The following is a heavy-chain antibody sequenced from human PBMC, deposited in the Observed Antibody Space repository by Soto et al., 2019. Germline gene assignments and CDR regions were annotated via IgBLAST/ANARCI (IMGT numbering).Heavy chain of an antibody. CDR1: GDSISSSSYY. CDR3: SRHVSVRTVFDF. CDR2: IYYSGST. Sequence: SETLSLTCTVSGDSISSSSYYWVRLRQPPGKGLEWIGIIYYSGSTNYNPSLKSRITMSLVTSKNQFSLRLSSVAAADTAVYYCSRHVSVRTVFDFLGQGTELTVSS. J-gene: IGHJ4*02. D-gene: IGHD3-10*01. V-gene: IGHV4-39*01.